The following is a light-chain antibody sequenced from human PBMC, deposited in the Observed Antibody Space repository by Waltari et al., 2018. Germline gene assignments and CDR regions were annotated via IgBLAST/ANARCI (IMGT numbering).Light chain of an antibody. CDR2: RTS. CDR1: QTLSSSY. J-gene: IGKJ1*01. V-gene: IGKV3-20*01. CDR3: QQYGSPLWS. Sequence: IVLTQSPDPMSLSPGERATLTCRASQTLSSSYLAWYQQKPGQAPKLLIYRTSSRATGIPDRFSGSGSGTDFSLTINRLEPEDSAVYYCQQYGSPLWSFGQGTKVEIK.